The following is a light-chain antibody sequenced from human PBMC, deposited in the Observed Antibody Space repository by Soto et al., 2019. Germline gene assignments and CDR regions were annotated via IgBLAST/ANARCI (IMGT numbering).Light chain of an antibody. CDR3: QQYDNKPPIT. Sequence: EIVMTQSPATLSVSPGERATLSCRASQSVTTNLAWYQQKPGQAPRLLIYATSTRATGIPDRLTGSGSGTELSVTISSLQSEDFAVYHCQQYDNKPPITFGQGRRLEIK. J-gene: IGKJ5*01. CDR1: QSVTTN. V-gene: IGKV3-15*01. CDR2: ATS.